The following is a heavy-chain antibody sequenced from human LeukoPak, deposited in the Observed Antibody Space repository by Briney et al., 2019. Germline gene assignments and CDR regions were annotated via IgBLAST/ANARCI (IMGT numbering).Heavy chain of an antibody. J-gene: IGHJ4*02. CDR1: GFTFSSYW. CDR3: ARDKGYNSAY. Sequence: GGSLRLSCAASGFTFSSYWMTWVRQTPGKGLEWVANIRMDGGEQYYMDSVEGRFTIYRDNAKNSLYLQMYSLRAEDTAGYYCARDKGYNSAYWGRGTLVTVSS. CDR2: IRMDGGEQ. V-gene: IGHV3-7*01. D-gene: IGHD5-24*01.